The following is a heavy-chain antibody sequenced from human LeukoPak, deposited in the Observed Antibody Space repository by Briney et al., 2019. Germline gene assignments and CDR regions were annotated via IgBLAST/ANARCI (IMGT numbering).Heavy chain of an antibody. CDR3: ARGKRYYYDPHFDY. Sequence: KPSETLSLTCTVSGGSISSYYWSWIRQPPGKGLEWIGEINHSGSTNYNPSLKSRVTISVDTSKNQFSLKLSSVTAADTAVYYCARGKRYYYDPHFDYWGQGTLVTVSS. J-gene: IGHJ4*02. CDR1: GGSISSYY. V-gene: IGHV4-34*01. D-gene: IGHD3-22*01. CDR2: INHSGST.